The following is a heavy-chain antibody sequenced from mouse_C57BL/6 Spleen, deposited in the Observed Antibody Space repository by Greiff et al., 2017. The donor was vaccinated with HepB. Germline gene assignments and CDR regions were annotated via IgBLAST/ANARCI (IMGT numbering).Heavy chain of an antibody. CDR2: IDPETGGT. CDR1: GYTFTDYE. J-gene: IGHJ2*01. D-gene: IGHD2-10*02. Sequence: QVQLQQSGAELVRPGASVTLSCKASGYTFTDYEMHWVKQTPVHGLEWIGAIDPETGGTAYNQKFKGKAILTADKSSSTAYMELRSLTSEDSAVYYCTRLGLPLVPYFDYWGQGTTLTVSS. V-gene: IGHV1-15*01. CDR3: TRLGLPLVPYFDY.